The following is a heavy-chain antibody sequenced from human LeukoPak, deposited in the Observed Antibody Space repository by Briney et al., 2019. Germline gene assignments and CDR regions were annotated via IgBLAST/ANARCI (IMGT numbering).Heavy chain of an antibody. Sequence: PGRSLRVSCAASGFTFSSYAMHWVRQAPGKGLEWVAVISYDGSNKYYADSVKGRFTISRDNSKNTLYLQMNSLRAEDTAVYYCARRGYSYGSTGYYFDYWGQGTLVTVSS. V-gene: IGHV3-30-3*01. J-gene: IGHJ4*02. CDR2: ISYDGSNK. D-gene: IGHD5-18*01. CDR1: GFTFSSYA. CDR3: ARRGYSYGSTGYYFDY.